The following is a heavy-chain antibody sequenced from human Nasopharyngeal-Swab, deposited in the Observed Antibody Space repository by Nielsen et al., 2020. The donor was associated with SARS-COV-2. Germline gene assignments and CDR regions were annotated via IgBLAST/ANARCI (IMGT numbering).Heavy chain of an antibody. J-gene: IGHJ6*02. CDR3: ARAYSPADYGMDA. V-gene: IGHV3-33*01. CDR1: GFTFSSYG. CDR2: IWYDGSNK. D-gene: IGHD5-12*01. Sequence: GGSLRLSCAASGFTFSSYGMHWVRQAPGKGLEWVAVIWYDGSNKYYADSVKGRFTISRDNSKNTLYLQMNSLRAEDTAVYYCARAYSPADYGMDAWGQGTTVTVSS.